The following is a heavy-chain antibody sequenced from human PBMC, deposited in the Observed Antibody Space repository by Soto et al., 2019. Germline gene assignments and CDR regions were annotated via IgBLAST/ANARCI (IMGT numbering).Heavy chain of an antibody. D-gene: IGHD2-15*01. Sequence: QVQLQQWGAGLLKPSETLSLTCAVYGGSFSGYYWSWIRQPPGKGLEWIGEINHSGSTNYIPSLKSRVTISVDTSKNQFSLKLSSVTAADTAVYYCARGVVVVAATLDYWGQGTLVTVSS. CDR1: GGSFSGYY. CDR2: INHSGST. CDR3: ARGVVVVAATLDY. V-gene: IGHV4-34*01. J-gene: IGHJ4*02.